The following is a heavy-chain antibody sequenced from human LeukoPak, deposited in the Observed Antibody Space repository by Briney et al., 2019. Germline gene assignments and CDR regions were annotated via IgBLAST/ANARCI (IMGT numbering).Heavy chain of an antibody. CDR1: GFTFSNYG. CDR3: VKDNPLDY. Sequence: GGSLRLSCGASGFTFSNYGMLWVRQAPGKGLEWVAFIRYDGSNKLYADSVKGRFTISRDNSKNTLYLHFNSLRAEDTAVYYCVKDNPLDYWGQGTLVIVSS. D-gene: IGHD1-14*01. J-gene: IGHJ4*02. CDR2: IRYDGSNK. V-gene: IGHV3-30*02.